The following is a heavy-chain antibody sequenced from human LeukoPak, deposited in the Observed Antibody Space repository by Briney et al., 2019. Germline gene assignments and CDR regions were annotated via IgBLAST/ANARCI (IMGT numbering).Heavy chain of an antibody. CDR1: GGTFSSYA. CDR2: IIPIFGTA. D-gene: IGHD5-24*01. CDR3: ARDLGGDGYNGFDY. V-gene: IGHV1-69*01. Sequence: VASVKVSCKASGGTFSSYAISWVRQAPGQGLEWMGGIIPIFGTANYAQKFQGRVTITADESTSTAYMELSSLRSEDTAVYYCARDLGGDGYNGFDYWGQGTLVTVSS. J-gene: IGHJ4*02.